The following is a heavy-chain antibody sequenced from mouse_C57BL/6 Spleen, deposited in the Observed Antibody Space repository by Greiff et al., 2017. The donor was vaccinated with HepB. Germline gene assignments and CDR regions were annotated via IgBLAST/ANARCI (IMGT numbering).Heavy chain of an antibody. CDR1: GYTFTSYW. CDR3: ASGGYYYGSRYFDV. V-gene: IGHV1-50*01. Sequence: QVQLQQPGAELVKPGASVKLSCKASGYTFTSYWMQWVKQRPGQGLEWIGEIDPSDSYTNYNQKFKGKATLTVDTSSSTAYMQHSSLTSEDSAVYYCASGGYYYGSRYFDVWGTGTTVTVSS. CDR2: IDPSDSYT. D-gene: IGHD1-1*01. J-gene: IGHJ1*03.